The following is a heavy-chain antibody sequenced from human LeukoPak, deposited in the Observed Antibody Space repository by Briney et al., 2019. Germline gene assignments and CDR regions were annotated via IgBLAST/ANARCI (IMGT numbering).Heavy chain of an antibody. CDR2: TSAYNGNT. CDR3: ARDQGPQRITMVRGVPGGY. Sequence: ASVKVSCKASGYTFTSYGISWVRQAPGQGLEWMGWTSAYNGNTNYAQKLQGRVTMTTDTSTSTAYMELRSLRSDDMAVYYCARDQGPQRITMVRGVPGGYWGQGTLVTVSS. V-gene: IGHV1-18*03. J-gene: IGHJ4*02. CDR1: GYTFTSYG. D-gene: IGHD3-10*01.